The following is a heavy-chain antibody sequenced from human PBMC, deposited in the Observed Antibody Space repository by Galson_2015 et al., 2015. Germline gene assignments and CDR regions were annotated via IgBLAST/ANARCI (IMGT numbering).Heavy chain of an antibody. D-gene: IGHD2-8*01. Sequence: SLRLSCAASGFTFSSYDMHWVRQATGKGLEWVSAIGTAGDTYYPGSVKGRFTISRENAKNSLYLQMNSLRAGDTAVYYCARGGGYCTNGVCLSGPRYYYYYYGMDVWGQGTTVTVSS. CDR2: IGTAGDT. J-gene: IGHJ6*02. CDR1: GFTFSSYD. CDR3: ARGGGYCTNGVCLSGPRYYYYYYGMDV. V-gene: IGHV3-13*01.